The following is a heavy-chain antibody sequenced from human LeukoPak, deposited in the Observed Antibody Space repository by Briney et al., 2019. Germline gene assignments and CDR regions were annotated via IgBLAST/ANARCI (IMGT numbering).Heavy chain of an antibody. J-gene: IGHJ4*02. CDR3: ARGGPLVYCSGGSCYSLDY. Sequence: SETLSLTCDVYGGSFSGYYWSWIRQPPGKGLEWIGEIKHSGSTNYNPSLKSRVTISVDTSKNQFSLKLSSVTAADTAVYYCARGGPLVYCSGGSCYSLDYWGQGTLVTVSS. D-gene: IGHD2-15*01. CDR1: GGSFSGYY. V-gene: IGHV4-34*01. CDR2: IKHSGST.